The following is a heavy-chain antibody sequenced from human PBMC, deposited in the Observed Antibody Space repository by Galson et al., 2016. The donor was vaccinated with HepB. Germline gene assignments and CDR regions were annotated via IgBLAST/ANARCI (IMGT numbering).Heavy chain of an antibody. CDR2: INPNNGDT. V-gene: IGHV1-2*06. J-gene: IGHJ6*03. CDR3: AREMITIYYHYMGMDV. CDR1: GYPFSAYF. D-gene: IGHD3-3*01. Sequence: SVKVSCKASGYPFSAYFMHWVRQAPGQGLEWMGRINPNNGDTHYAQKFQGRVTLTKDTSSNTAYLEVDRLRADDTAVYYCAREMITIYYHYMGMDVWGRGTTVIVSS.